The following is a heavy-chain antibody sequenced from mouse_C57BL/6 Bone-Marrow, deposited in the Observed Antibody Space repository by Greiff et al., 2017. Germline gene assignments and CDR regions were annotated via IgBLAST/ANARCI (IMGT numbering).Heavy chain of an antibody. J-gene: IGHJ2*01. CDR3: ARRIYYDYDGLFDY. D-gene: IGHD2-4*01. CDR2: INPNNGGT. CDR1: GYTFTDYY. Sequence: VQLQQSGPELVKPGASVKISCKASGYTFTDYYMNWVKQSHGKSLEWIGDINPNNGGTSYNQKFKGKATLTVDKSSSTAYMELRSLTSEDSAVYYCARRIYYDYDGLFDYWGQGTTLTVSS. V-gene: IGHV1-26*01.